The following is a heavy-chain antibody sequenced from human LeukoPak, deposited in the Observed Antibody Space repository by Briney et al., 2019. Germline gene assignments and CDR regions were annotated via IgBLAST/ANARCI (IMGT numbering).Heavy chain of an antibody. J-gene: IGHJ3*02. CDR1: GYTFNSYG. Sequence: ASVKVSCKASGYTFNSYGSSWVRQASGQGLESMGWISAYNGNTNYAQKFQGRVTMTANTSTNTASMELRSLRSDDTAVYYCARPANLYYASDAFDICVQGTMVTVSS. CDR2: ISAYNGNT. V-gene: IGHV1-18*01. CDR3: ARPANLYYASDAFDI. D-gene: IGHD3-16*01.